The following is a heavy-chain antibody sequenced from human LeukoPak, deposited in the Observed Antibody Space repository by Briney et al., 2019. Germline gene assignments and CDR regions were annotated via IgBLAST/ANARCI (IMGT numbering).Heavy chain of an antibody. CDR3: AKGVDIVASEGVDAFDI. CDR2: IRYDGGNK. D-gene: IGHD5-12*01. CDR1: GFTSRSYG. V-gene: IGHV3-30*02. Sequence: GGSLRLSCAESGFTSRSYGMHGGRQAPDKGLERVAFIRYDGGNKYYADSVQGRFNISRDNSKNTLYLQMNSLRAEDTAVYYCAKGVDIVASEGVDAFDIWGQGTMVTVSS. J-gene: IGHJ3*02.